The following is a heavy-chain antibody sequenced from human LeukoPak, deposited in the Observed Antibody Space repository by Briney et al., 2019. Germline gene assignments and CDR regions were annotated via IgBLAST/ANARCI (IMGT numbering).Heavy chain of an antibody. CDR3: VQAIINPTTNY. Sequence: PSETLSLTCAVYGGSFSVYYWNWIRQPPGKGLEWIAEIDHSGSTNYNPSLKSRVTISVDTSKSQFFLNLNSVTAADTAVYYCVQAIINPTTNYWGQGTLVTVSS. J-gene: IGHJ4*02. V-gene: IGHV4-34*01. D-gene: IGHD5-24*01. CDR1: GGSFSVYY. CDR2: IDHSGST.